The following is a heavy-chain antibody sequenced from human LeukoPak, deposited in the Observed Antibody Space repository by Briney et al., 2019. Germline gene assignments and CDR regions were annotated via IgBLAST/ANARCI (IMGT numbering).Heavy chain of an antibody. CDR1: GFTFSSYA. V-gene: IGHV3-30-3*01. J-gene: IGHJ4*02. CDR2: ISYDGSNK. D-gene: IGHD2-21*02. CDR3: ARGAYCGGDCYTDGFDY. Sequence: GRSLRLSCAASGFTFSSYAMHWVRQAPGKGLEWVAVISYDGSNKYYADSVKGRFTISRDNSKNTLYLQMNSLRAEDTAVYYCARGAYCGGDCYTDGFDYWGQGTLVTVSS.